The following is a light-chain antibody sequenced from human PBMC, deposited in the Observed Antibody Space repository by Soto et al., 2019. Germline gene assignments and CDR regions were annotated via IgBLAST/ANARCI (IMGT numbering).Light chain of an antibody. V-gene: IGKV1-39*01. J-gene: IGKJ4*02. CDR3: QQSYSAPPLT. CDR2: AAS. Sequence: IQMTQSPSSLSASVGDRATITCRASQSIRKYLNWYQQKQGKAPKLLIYAASSLHSGVPSRFSGSGSGTDFTLTISSLQPEDFATYYCQQSYSAPPLTFGGGTNVEFK. CDR1: QSIRKY.